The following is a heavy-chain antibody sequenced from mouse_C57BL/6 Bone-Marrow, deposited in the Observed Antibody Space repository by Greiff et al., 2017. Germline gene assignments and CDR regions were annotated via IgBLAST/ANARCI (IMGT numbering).Heavy chain of an antibody. Sequence: QVQLQQPGAELVRPGSSVKLSCKASGYTFTSYWMHWVKQRPIQGLEWIGNIDPSDSETHYNQKFKDKATLTVVKSSSTAYMQLSSLTSEDSAVYYCARWGTVVADWGQGTTLTVSS. D-gene: IGHD1-1*01. CDR1: GYTFTSYW. J-gene: IGHJ2*01. CDR3: ARWGTVVAD. V-gene: IGHV1-52*01. CDR2: IDPSDSET.